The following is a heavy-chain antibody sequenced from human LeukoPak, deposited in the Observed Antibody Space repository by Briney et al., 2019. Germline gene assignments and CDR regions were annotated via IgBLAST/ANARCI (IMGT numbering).Heavy chain of an antibody. D-gene: IGHD1-26*01. Sequence: GGSLRLSCAASGFTFSSYAMSWVRQAPGKGLEWVANIKQDGSEKYYVDSVKGRFTISRDNAKNSLYLQMNSLRAEDTAVYYCARVGLRVGATSFDYWGQGTLVTVSS. CDR2: IKQDGSEK. CDR3: ARVGLRVGATSFDY. CDR1: GFTFSSYA. J-gene: IGHJ4*02. V-gene: IGHV3-7*01.